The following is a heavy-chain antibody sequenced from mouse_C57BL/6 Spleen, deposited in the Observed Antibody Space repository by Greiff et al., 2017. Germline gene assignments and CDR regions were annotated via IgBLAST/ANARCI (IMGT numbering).Heavy chain of an antibody. CDR3: ARTRDCNYGGFAY. Sequence: VQLQQSGAELVKPGASVKLSCKASGYTFTSYWMHWVKQRPGQGLEWIGMIHPNSGSTNYNEKFKSKAKLTVDKSSSTAYMQLSSLTSEDSAVYYCARTRDCNYGGFAYWGQGTLVTVSA. CDR2: IHPNSGST. D-gene: IGHD2-1*01. J-gene: IGHJ3*01. V-gene: IGHV1-64*01. CDR1: GYTFTSYW.